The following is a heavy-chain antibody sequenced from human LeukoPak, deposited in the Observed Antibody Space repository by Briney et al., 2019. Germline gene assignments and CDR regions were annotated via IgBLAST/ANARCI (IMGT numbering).Heavy chain of an antibody. J-gene: IGHJ4*02. CDR1: GGTFSSYT. CDR3: ARVGGNRNAMIDY. V-gene: IGHV1-69*02. Sequence: SVKVSCKASGGTFSSYTINWVRQAPGQGLEWMGRIIPILGIANYAQKFQGRVTITADKSTSAAYMELSSLRSEDTAVYYCARVGGNRNAMIDYWGQGTLVTVSS. D-gene: IGHD4-23*01. CDR2: IIPILGIA.